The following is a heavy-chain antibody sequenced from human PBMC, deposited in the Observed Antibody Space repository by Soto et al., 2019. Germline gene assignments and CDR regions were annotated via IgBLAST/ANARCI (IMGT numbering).Heavy chain of an antibody. Sequence: SETLSLTCTVSGGSISSYYWSWIRQPPGKGLEWIGYIYYSGSTNYNPSLKSRVTISVDTSKNQFSLKLSSVTAADTAVYYCASSGLRCSSTSCPIDYWGQGTLVTVSS. D-gene: IGHD2-2*01. CDR3: ASSGLRCSSTSCPIDY. J-gene: IGHJ4*02. CDR2: IYYSGST. CDR1: GGSISSYY. V-gene: IGHV4-59*08.